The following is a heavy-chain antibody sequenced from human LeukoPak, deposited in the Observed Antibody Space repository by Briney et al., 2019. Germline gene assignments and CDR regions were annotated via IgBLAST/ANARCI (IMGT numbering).Heavy chain of an antibody. J-gene: IGHJ4*02. CDR1: GGSFSGYY. Sequence: PSETLSLTCAVYGGSFSGYYWSWIRQPAGKGLEWIGRIYSSGSTNYNPSFKSRVTISVDTSKKQFSLKLSSVTAADTAVYYCARERYYGSGSEDWGQGTLVTVSS. D-gene: IGHD3-10*01. CDR3: ARERYYGSGSED. CDR2: IYSSGST. V-gene: IGHV4-4*07.